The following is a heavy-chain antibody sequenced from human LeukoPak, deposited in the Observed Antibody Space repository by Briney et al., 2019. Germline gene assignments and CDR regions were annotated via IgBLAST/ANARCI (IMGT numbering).Heavy chain of an antibody. CDR2: ISAYNGNT. J-gene: IGHJ6*02. CDR3: ARDLGRWLQLSDYYYGMDV. V-gene: IGHV1-18*01. D-gene: IGHD5-24*01. CDR1: GYTFTSYG. Sequence: ASVKVSCKASGYTFTSYGISWVRQAPGQGLEWMGWISAYNGNTNYAQKLQGRVTMTTDTSTSTAYMELRSLRSDDTAVYYCARDLGRWLQLSDYYYGMDVWGQGTTVTVSS.